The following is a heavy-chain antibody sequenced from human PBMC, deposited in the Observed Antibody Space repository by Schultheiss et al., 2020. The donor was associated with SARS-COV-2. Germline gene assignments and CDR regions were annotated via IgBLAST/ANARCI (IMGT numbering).Heavy chain of an antibody. CDR1: GFTFSSYS. Sequence: GGSLRLSCAASGFTFSSYSMNWVRQAPGKGLEWVAVISYDGSNKYYADSVKGRFTISRDNSKNTLYLQMNSLRAEDTAVYYCARGAVAGTLYYYYYGMDVWGQGTTVTVSS. CDR2: ISYDGSNK. D-gene: IGHD6-19*01. J-gene: IGHJ6*02. CDR3: ARGAVAGTLYYYYYGMDV. V-gene: IGHV3-30*03.